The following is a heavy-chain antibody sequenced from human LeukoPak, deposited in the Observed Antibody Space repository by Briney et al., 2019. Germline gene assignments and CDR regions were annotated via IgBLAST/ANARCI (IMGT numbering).Heavy chain of an antibody. J-gene: IGHJ4*02. D-gene: IGHD3-22*01. CDR1: GGTFSSYA. CDR3: ARDGGYYYDSSGSYFDY. Sequence: SVKVSCKASGGTFSSYAISWVRQAPGQGLEWMGGIIPIFGTANYAQKFQGRVTITADESTSTTYMELSSLRSEDTAVYYCARDGGYYYDSSGSYFDYWGQGTLVTVSS. CDR2: IIPIFGTA. V-gene: IGHV1-69*13.